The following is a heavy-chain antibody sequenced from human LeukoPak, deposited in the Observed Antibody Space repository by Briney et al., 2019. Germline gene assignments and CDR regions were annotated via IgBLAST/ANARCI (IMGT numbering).Heavy chain of an antibody. Sequence: KPSETLSLTCTVYGGSISSSSYYWGWIRQPPGKGLEWIGSIYYSGSTYYNPSLKSRVTISVDTSKNQFSLKLSSVTAADTAVYYCARDVDTAMVPSFDYWGQGTLVTVSS. CDR1: GGSISSSSYY. D-gene: IGHD5-18*01. V-gene: IGHV4-39*02. CDR2: IYYSGST. CDR3: ARDVDTAMVPSFDY. J-gene: IGHJ4*02.